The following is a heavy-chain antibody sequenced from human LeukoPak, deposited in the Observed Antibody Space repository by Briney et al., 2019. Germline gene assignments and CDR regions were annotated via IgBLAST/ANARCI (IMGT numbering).Heavy chain of an antibody. V-gene: IGHV3-21*01. CDR3: ASATQTQEYGDYGYYYYMDV. J-gene: IGHJ6*03. Sequence: PGGSLRLSCAASGFTFSSYSMNWVRQAPGKGLEWVSSISSSSSYIYYADSVKGRFTISRDNAKNSLYLQMNSLRAEDTAVYYCASATQTQEYGDYGYYYYMDVWSKGTTVTVSS. D-gene: IGHD4-17*01. CDR1: GFTFSSYS. CDR2: ISSSSSYI.